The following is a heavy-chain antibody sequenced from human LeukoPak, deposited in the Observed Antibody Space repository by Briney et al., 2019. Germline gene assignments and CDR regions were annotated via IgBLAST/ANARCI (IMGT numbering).Heavy chain of an antibody. CDR2: IYYGGST. J-gene: IGHJ2*01. CDR1: GGSISSYY. Sequence: KPSETLSLTCTVSGGSISSYYWGWIRQPPGKGLEWIGYIYYGGSTNYNPSLKSRVTISVDTSKNQFSLKLSSVTAADTAVYDCARGGAVTTLWYFDLWGRGTLVTVSS. D-gene: IGHD4-17*01. V-gene: IGHV4-59*01. CDR3: ARGGAVTTLWYFDL.